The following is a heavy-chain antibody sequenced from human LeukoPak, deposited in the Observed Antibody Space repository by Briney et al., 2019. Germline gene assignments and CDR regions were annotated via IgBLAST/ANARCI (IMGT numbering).Heavy chain of an antibody. CDR2: ISYDGSNK. Sequence: PGGSLRLSCAASGFTFSSYGMHWVRQAPGKGLEWVAVISYDGSNKYYADSVKGRFTISRDNSKNTLYLQMNSLRAEDTAVYYCARFLEWLYTFDYWGQGTLVTVSS. J-gene: IGHJ4*02. CDR1: GFTFSSYG. V-gene: IGHV3-30*03. D-gene: IGHD3-3*01. CDR3: ARFLEWLYTFDY.